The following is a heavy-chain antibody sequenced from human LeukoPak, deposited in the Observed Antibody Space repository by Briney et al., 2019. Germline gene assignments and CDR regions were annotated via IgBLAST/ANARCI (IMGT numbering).Heavy chain of an antibody. V-gene: IGHV1-46*01. D-gene: IGHD3-22*01. Sequence: ASVKVSCKASGYTFTNYYIHWVRQAPGQGLEWTGIINPSGGSTSYAQKFQGRVTMTRDTSTSTVYMELSSLRSEDTAVYYCARLFNYDSSGYYYSTANYYYYGMDVWGQGTTVTVSS. CDR1: GYTFTNYY. CDR2: INPSGGST. J-gene: IGHJ6*02. CDR3: ARLFNYDSSGYYYSTANYYYYGMDV.